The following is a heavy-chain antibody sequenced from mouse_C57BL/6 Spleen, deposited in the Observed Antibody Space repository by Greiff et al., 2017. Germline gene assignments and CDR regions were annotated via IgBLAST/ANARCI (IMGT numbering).Heavy chain of an antibody. CDR2: ISDGGSYT. CDR3: ARENYSNYAMDY. D-gene: IGHD2-5*01. J-gene: IGHJ4*01. CDR1: GFTFSSYS. Sequence: DVQLVESGGGLVKPGGSLKLSCAASGFTFSSYSMSWVRQTPEKRLEWVATISDGGSYTYYPDKVKGRFTISRDNAKNKLYLQMSHLKSEDTAMDYCARENYSNYAMDYWGQGTSVTVSS. V-gene: IGHV5-4*01.